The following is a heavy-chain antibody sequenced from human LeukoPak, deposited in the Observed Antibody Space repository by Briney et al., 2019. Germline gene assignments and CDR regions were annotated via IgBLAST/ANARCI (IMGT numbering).Heavy chain of an antibody. CDR2: IKSKTDGGTT. D-gene: IGHD3-3*01. CDR1: GFTFSNAW. V-gene: IGHV3-15*01. Sequence: GGSLRLSCAASGFTFSNAWMSWVRQAPGKGLEWVGRIKSKTDGGTTDYAAPVKGRFTISRDDSETTLYLQMNSLRAEDTAVYYCAKDPRSYFDFWADWGQGTLVTVSS. CDR3: AKDPRSYFDFWAD. J-gene: IGHJ4*02.